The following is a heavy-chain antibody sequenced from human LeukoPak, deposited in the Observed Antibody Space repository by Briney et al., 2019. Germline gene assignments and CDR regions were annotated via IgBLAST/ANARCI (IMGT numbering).Heavy chain of an antibody. CDR3: AREIFGVARKDAFDI. CDR1: GGSISSGDYY. J-gene: IGHJ3*02. Sequence: PSETLSLTCTVSGGSISSGDYYWSWIRQPPGKGLEWIGYIYYSGSTYYNPSLKSRVTISVDTSKNQFSLKLSSVTAADTAVYYCAREIFGVARKDAFDIWGRGTMVTVSS. CDR2: IYYSGST. V-gene: IGHV4-30-4*08. D-gene: IGHD3-3*01.